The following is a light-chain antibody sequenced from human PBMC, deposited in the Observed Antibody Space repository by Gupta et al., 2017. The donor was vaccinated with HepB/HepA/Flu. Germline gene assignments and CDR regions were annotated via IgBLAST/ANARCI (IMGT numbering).Light chain of an antibody. V-gene: IGLV3-1*01. CDR3: QEWDSRTVGV. Sequence: YELTQPLSVSVSPGQTASIPCSGDKLEDKYVCWYQQKPGQTPVVVIYQDSKRPSGIPDRLYGSNSGNTANLPTIGNQAMDDADDYCQEWDSRTVGVFGGGTQLTVL. CDR2: QDS. J-gene: IGLJ2*01. CDR1: KLEDKY.